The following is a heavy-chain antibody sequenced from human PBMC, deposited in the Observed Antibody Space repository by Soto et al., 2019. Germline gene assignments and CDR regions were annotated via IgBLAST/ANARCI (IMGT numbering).Heavy chain of an antibody. Sequence: SETLSLTCTVSGGSISSYYWSWIRQPVGKGLEWIGRIYTSGSTNYNPSPKSRVTMSVDTAKNQFSLKLSSVTAADTAVYYCARDRSIEQLEDLEAHNWFDPWGQGTLVTVSS. D-gene: IGHD6-6*01. CDR2: IYTSGST. J-gene: IGHJ5*02. CDR3: ARDRSIEQLEDLEAHNWFDP. CDR1: GGSISSYY. V-gene: IGHV4-4*07.